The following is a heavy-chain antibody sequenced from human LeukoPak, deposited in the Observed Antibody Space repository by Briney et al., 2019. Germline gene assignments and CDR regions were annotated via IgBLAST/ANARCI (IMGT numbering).Heavy chain of an antibody. J-gene: IGHJ5*02. CDR2: IYYSGST. Sequence: SETLSLTCTVSGGSISSGGYYWSWIRQHPGKGLEWIGYIYYSGSTYYNPSLKSRVTISVDTSKNQFPLKLSSVTAADTAVYYCARERYSSSWYPWFDPWGQGTLVTVSS. V-gene: IGHV4-31*03. CDR3: ARERYSSSWYPWFDP. CDR1: GGSISSGGYY. D-gene: IGHD6-13*01.